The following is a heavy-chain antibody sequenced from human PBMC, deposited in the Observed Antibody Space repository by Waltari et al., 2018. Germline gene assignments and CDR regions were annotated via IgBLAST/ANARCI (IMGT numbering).Heavy chain of an antibody. Sequence: EVQLLESGGGLVQPGGSLRLSCAASGFTFSSYAMSWVRQAPGKGLEWVSAISGSGGSTYYADSVKGRFTISRDNSKNTLYLQMNSLRAEDTAVYYCAKESRGFGGVIAPGYMDVWGKGTTVTVSS. J-gene: IGHJ6*03. V-gene: IGHV3-23*01. CDR3: AKESRGFGGVIAPGYMDV. CDR2: ISGSGGST. D-gene: IGHD3-16*02. CDR1: GFTFSSYA.